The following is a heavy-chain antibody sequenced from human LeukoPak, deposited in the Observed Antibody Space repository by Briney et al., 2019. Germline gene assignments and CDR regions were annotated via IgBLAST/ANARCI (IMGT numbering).Heavy chain of an antibody. Sequence: GGSLRLSCAASGFSFSSYAMSWVRQAPGKGLEGVSAISGSGGSAYYADSVKGRFTISRDSSKNILYLQMNSLRAEDTAVYYCAKDRCSNGVGCYYYYMDVWGKGTTVTISS. J-gene: IGHJ6*03. D-gene: IGHD2-8*01. V-gene: IGHV3-23*01. CDR1: GFSFSSYA. CDR3: AKDRCSNGVGCYYYYMDV. CDR2: ISGSGGSA.